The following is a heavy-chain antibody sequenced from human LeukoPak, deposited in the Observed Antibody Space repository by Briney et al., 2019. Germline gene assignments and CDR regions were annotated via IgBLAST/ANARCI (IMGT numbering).Heavy chain of an antibody. V-gene: IGHV3-23*01. Sequence: GGSLRLSCAASGFTFGSYAMTWVRQAPGRGLEWVSAISGSGASTYCADSVEGRFTISRDNSKNTLYLQMNSLSAEDTAVYYCAKHTRLSRDPKDYWGQGTLVAVSS. CDR2: ISGSGAST. CDR1: GFTFGSYA. J-gene: IGHJ4*02. D-gene: IGHD4/OR15-4a*01. CDR3: AKHTRLSRDPKDY.